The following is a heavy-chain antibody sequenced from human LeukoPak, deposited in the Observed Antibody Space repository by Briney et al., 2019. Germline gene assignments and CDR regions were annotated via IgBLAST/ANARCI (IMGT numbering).Heavy chain of an antibody. V-gene: IGHV1-2*02. CDR1: GYTFTGYY. Sequence: ASVKVSCKAPGYTFTGYYMHWVRQAPGQGLEWMGWINPNSGGTNYAQKFQGRVTLTRDTPISTAYMELTRLTSDDTAVYYCARGVGAPNWFDPWGQGTLVTVSS. J-gene: IGHJ5*02. D-gene: IGHD1-26*01. CDR3: ARGVGAPNWFDP. CDR2: INPNSGGT.